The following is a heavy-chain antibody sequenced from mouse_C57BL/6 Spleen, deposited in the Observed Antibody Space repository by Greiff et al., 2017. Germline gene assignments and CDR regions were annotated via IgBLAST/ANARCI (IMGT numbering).Heavy chain of an antibody. V-gene: IGHV1-26*01. CDR2: INPNNGGT. J-gene: IGHJ4*01. Sequence: EVQLQQSGPELVKPGASVKISCKASGYTFTDYYMNWVKQSHGKSLEWIGDINPNNGGTSYNQKFKGKATLTVDKSSSTAYMEHRSLTSEDSAVYYCARRDLYGCDLYYAMDYWGQGTSVTVSS. CDR3: ARRDLYGCDLYYAMDY. CDR1: GYTFTDYY. D-gene: IGHD2-2*01.